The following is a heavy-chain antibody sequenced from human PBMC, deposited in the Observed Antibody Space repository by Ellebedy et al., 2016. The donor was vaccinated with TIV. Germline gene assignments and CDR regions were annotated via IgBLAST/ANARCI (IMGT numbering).Heavy chain of an antibody. D-gene: IGHD2-2*02. CDR2: ISGNVQYI. J-gene: IGHJ3*02. V-gene: IGHV3-21*01. CDR1: GFMFSNFR. CDR3: AKHSTLIVVGPPAILWDPPAFDI. Sequence: GESLKISCAASGFMFSNFRMNWVRQAPGKGLEWISSISGNVQYINYRDSVKGRFITSRDNAKKSLFLQMDSLRAEDTAVYYCAKHSTLIVVGPPAILWDPPAFDIWGQGTMVTVSS.